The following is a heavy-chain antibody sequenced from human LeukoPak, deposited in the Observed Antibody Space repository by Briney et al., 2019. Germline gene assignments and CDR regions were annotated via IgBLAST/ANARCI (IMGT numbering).Heavy chain of an antibody. CDR3: ARGGAVYDYVWGSYRYPDY. J-gene: IGHJ4*02. CDR2: INHSGST. CDR1: GGSFSGHY. Sequence: SETLSLTCAVYGGSFSGHYWSWIRQPPGKGLEWIGEINHSGSTNYNPSLKSRVTISVDTSKNQFSLKLSSVTAADTAVYYCARGGAVYDYVWGSYRYPDYWGQGTLVTVSS. D-gene: IGHD3-16*02. V-gene: IGHV4-34*01.